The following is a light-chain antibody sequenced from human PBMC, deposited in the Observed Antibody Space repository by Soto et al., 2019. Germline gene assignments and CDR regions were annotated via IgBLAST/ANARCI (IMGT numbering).Light chain of an antibody. J-gene: IGLJ2*01. CDR1: SSDVGGYNY. Sequence: QSALTQPASVSGSPGQSITISCTGTSSDVGGYNYVSWYQQHPGKAPKLMIYEVNNRPSGVSNRFSGSKSGNTASLTISGLQAEDEADYYCNSYTTSSTVVFGGGTKVTVL. CDR2: EVN. V-gene: IGLV2-14*01. CDR3: NSYTTSSTVV.